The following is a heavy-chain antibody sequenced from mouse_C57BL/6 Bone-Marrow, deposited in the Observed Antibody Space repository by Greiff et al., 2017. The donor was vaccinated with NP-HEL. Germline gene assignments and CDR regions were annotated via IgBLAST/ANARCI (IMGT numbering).Heavy chain of an antibody. D-gene: IGHD2-3*01. CDR2: IDPSDSYT. CDR1: GYTFTSYW. J-gene: IGHJ3*01. Sequence: QVQLQQSGAELVMPGASVKLSCKASGYTFTSYWMHWVKQRPGQGLEWIGEIDPSDSYTNYNQKFKGKSTLTVDKSSSTAYMQLSSLTSEDSAVYYCARRGWFTWFAYWGQGTLVTVSA. V-gene: IGHV1-69*01. CDR3: ARRGWFTWFAY.